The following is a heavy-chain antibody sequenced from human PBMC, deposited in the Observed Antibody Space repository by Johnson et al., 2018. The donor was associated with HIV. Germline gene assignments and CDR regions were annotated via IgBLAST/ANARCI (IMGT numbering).Heavy chain of an antibody. D-gene: IGHD2-8*01. Sequence: AQLVESGGGLVQPGGSLRLSCAASGFTFSSYWMSWVRQAPGKGLEWVANIKQDGSEKYYVASVKGRFTISRDNSKNTLYLQMNNLRTEDTGLYYCAKDGGKWSYSFDVWGQGTMVSVSS. J-gene: IGHJ3*01. CDR2: IKQDGSEK. V-gene: IGHV3-7*01. CDR3: AKDGGKWSYSFDV. CDR1: GFTFSSYW.